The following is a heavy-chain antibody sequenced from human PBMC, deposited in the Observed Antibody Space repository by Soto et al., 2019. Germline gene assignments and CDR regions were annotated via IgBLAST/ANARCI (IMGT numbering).Heavy chain of an antibody. CDR1: GYTLTELS. Sequence: ASVKVSCKVSGYTLTELSMHWVRQAPGKGLEWMGGFDPEDGETIYAQKFQGRVTMTEDTSTDTAYMELSSLRSEDTAVYYCATAIRIMITFGGVIPAGGPYMDVWGKGTTVTVSS. J-gene: IGHJ6*03. V-gene: IGHV1-24*01. CDR3: ATAIRIMITFGGVIPAGGPYMDV. D-gene: IGHD3-16*02. CDR2: FDPEDGET.